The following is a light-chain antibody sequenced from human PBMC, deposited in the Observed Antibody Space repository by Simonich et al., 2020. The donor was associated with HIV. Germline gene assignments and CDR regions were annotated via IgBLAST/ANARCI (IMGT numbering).Light chain of an antibody. CDR1: SSDVGTYNY. V-gene: IGLV2-14*03. J-gene: IGLJ3*02. Sequence: QSALTQPASVSGSPGQSITISCTGTSSDVGTYNYVSWYQQHPGKAPKLMIYDVTNRPSGVSNRFSGSKSGNTASLTISVLLAEDEADYYCSSYTSSTTLVVFGGGTKVTVL. CDR2: DVT. CDR3: SSYTSSTTLVV.